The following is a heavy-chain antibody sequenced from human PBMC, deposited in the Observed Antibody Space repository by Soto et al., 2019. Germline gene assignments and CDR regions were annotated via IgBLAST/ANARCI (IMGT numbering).Heavy chain of an antibody. CDR2: IYPGDSDT. CDR3: ARPTTFGPYYYYGMDV. Sequence: GESLKISCKGSGYSFTRYWIGWVRQIPGKGLEWMGIIYPGDSDTRYSPSFQGQVTISADKSISTAYLQWSSLKASDTAMYYCARPTTFGPYYYYGMDVWGQGTTVTVSS. V-gene: IGHV5-51*01. J-gene: IGHJ6*02. D-gene: IGHD3-10*02. CDR1: GYSFTRYW.